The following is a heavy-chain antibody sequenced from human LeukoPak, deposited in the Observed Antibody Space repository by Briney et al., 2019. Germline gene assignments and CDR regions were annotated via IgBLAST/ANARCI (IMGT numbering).Heavy chain of an antibody. CDR2: VNHSGTT. CDR3: ARTPQGDDYCDYAADY. Sequence: SETLSLTCAVYGGSFSRYYWSWIRQPPGKGLEWIGEVNHSGTTNYNTSLKSRITISVDKSKMQFSLKLTSVTAAETAVYYCARTPQGDDYCDYAADYWGQGTQVTVSS. V-gene: IGHV4-34*01. D-gene: IGHD4-17*01. J-gene: IGHJ4*02. CDR1: GGSFSRYY.